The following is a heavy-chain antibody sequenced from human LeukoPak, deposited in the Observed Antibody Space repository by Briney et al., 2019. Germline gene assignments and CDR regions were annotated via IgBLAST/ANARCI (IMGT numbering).Heavy chain of an antibody. D-gene: IGHD2-21*02. Sequence: SETLSLTCIVSGASVSRECWTWIRQPAGKGLEWIGYIYDTGDTTYNPSLQSRLTMSVDTSKNQLSLRLTSVTAADTAVYYCARNGFRTSCGTGCYSDYMDVWGKGATVTVSS. J-gene: IGHJ6*03. CDR1: GASVSREC. V-gene: IGHV4-4*07. CDR2: IYDTGDT. CDR3: ARNGFRTSCGTGCYSDYMDV.